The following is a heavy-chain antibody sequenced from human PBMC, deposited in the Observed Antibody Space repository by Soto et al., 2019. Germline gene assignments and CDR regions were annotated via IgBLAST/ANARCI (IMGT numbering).Heavy chain of an antibody. D-gene: IGHD3-3*01. CDR2: ISSGGST. CDR3: ARDTFGVAYDFGH. CDR1: GFTVSNFY. V-gene: IGHV3-66*01. J-gene: IGHJ4*02. Sequence: EVQLVESGGGLVQPGGSLRLSCAVSGFTVSNFYMTWVRQAPGKGLEWVSVISSGGSTYYADSVKGRFTISRDNSKITLVLEMNSLRAGDPAVYYGARDTFGVAYDFGHGGQGTLFTVSS.